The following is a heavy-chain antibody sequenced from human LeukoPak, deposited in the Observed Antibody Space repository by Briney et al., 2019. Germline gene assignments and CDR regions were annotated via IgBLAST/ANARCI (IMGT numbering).Heavy chain of an antibody. D-gene: IGHD6-19*01. CDR1: GFSFSDYN. Sequence: PGGSLRLSCAASGFSFSDYNMHWVRQAPGKGLEWMAVISYNGINEYYADSVKGRFTISRDNSKSTLLLQMNSLRAEDTAVYYRAKVRWDNSGWYYLDSWGQGTLVTVSS. V-gene: IGHV3-30*18. J-gene: IGHJ4*02. CDR3: AKVRWDNSGWYYLDS. CDR2: ISYNGINE.